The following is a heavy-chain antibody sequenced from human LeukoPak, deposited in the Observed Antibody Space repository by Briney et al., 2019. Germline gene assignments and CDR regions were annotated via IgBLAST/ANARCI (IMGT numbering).Heavy chain of an antibody. CDR3: ARRAIAAPLAFDI. D-gene: IGHD6-13*01. CDR1: GGSISSSSYY. CDR2: IYYSGST. Sequence: SETLSLTCTVSGGSISSSSYYWGWIRQPPGKGLEWIGSIYYSGSTYYNPSLKSRVTISVDTSKNQFSLKLSSVTAADTAVYYCARRAIAAPLAFDIWGQGTMVTVSS. V-gene: IGHV4-39*01. J-gene: IGHJ3*02.